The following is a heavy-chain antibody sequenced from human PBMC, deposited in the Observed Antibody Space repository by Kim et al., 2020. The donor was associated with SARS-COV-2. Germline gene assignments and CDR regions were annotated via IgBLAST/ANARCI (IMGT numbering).Heavy chain of an antibody. D-gene: IGHD3-10*01. CDR3: ARALPMVRGDHFDY. V-gene: IGHV4-31*02. J-gene: IGHJ4*02. Sequence: NPSRKSRVTISVDTSKNQFSLKLSSVTAADTAVYYCARALPMVRGDHFDYWGQGTLVTVSS.